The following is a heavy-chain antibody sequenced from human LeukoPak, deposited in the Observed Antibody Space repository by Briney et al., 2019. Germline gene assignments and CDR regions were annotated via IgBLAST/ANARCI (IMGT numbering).Heavy chain of an antibody. CDR1: GFTFSSYA. CDR3: AKNRAPPAVTGLGY. D-gene: IGHD4-23*01. Sequence: GGSLRLSCAASGFTFSSYAMGWVRQAPGKGLEWVSAISGSGGSTYYADSVKGRFTISRDNSKNTLYLQMNSLRAEDTAVYYCAKNRAPPAVTGLGYWGQGTLVTVSS. J-gene: IGHJ4*02. V-gene: IGHV3-23*01. CDR2: ISGSGGST.